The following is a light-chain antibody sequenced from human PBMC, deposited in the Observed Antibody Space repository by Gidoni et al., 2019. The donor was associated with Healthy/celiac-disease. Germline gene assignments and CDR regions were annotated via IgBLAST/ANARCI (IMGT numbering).Light chain of an antibody. Sequence: EIGLTQSPATLSLSPGERATLSCRASQGVSSYLAWYQQNPGQAPRLLIYDASNRATGIPARFSGSGSGTDFTLTISSLEPEDFAVYYCQQRSNWPPAVTFGGGTKVEIK. J-gene: IGKJ4*01. CDR3: QQRSNWPPAVT. V-gene: IGKV3-11*01. CDR1: QGVSSY. CDR2: DAS.